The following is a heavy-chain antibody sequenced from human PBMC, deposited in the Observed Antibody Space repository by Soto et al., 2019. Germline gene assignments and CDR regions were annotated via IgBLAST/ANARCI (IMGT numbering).Heavy chain of an antibody. CDR1: GYTFTNYW. CDR3: ARGLVGSRRGLFDY. CDR2: IYPGDSDT. V-gene: IGHV5-51*01. J-gene: IGHJ4*02. D-gene: IGHD2-15*01. Sequence: PGESLKISCKGSGYTFTNYWIGWVRQMPGKGLEWMGIIYPGDSDTRYSPSFQGQVIISADKSGRTAYLQWSSLKASDTALYYCARGLVGSRRGLFDYWGQGALVTVS.